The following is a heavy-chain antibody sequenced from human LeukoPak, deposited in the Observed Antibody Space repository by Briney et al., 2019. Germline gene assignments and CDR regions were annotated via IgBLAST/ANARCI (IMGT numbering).Heavy chain of an antibody. D-gene: IGHD6-13*01. V-gene: IGHV3-21*01. CDR1: GFTFSSYS. CDR2: ISSSSSYI. CDR3: ARDLSWSDYNWFDP. J-gene: IGHJ5*02. Sequence: GGSLRLSCAASGFTFSSYSMNWVRQAPGKGLQWVSSISSSSSYIYYADSVKGRFTISRDNAKNSLYLQMNSLRAEGTAVYYCARDLSWSDYNWFDPWGQGTLVTVSS.